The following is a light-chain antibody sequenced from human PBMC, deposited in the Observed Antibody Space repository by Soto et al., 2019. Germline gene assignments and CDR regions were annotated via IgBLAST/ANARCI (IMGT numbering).Light chain of an antibody. V-gene: IGLV7-43*01. CDR3: PLFYGGVYV. J-gene: IGLJ1*01. CDR1: TGAVTSGSY. CDR2: STS. Sequence: QGVVTQEPSLTVSPGLTVTLTCASSTGAVTSGSYPNWFQQKPGQAPRSLIYSTSNMHSWTPARFSGYLLGGKAALTLSGVQPEDEADYDCPLFYGGVYVFGTGTKVTVL.